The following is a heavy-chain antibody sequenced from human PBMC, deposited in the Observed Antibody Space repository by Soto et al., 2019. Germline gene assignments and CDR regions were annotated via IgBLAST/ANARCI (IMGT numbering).Heavy chain of an antibody. CDR1: GGSISSYY. V-gene: IGHV4-59*01. D-gene: IGHD3-3*01. Sequence: SETLSLTCTVSGGSISSYYWSWIRQPPGKGLEWIGYIYYSGSTNYNPSLKSRVTISVDTSKNQFSLKLSSVTAADTAVYYCARDLGHQKILSGYGMDVWGQGTTVTVSS. CDR2: IYYSGST. J-gene: IGHJ6*02. CDR3: ARDLGHQKILSGYGMDV.